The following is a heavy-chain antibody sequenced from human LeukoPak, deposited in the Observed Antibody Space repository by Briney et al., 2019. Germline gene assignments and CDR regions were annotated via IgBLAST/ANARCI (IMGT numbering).Heavy chain of an antibody. CDR2: IYYSGST. V-gene: IGHV4-39*01. Sequence: SETLSLTCTVSGGSNSSSSYYWGWIRQPPGKGLEWIGSIYYSGSTYYNPSLKSRVTISVDTSKNQFSLKLSSVTAADTAVYYCARHGYGSGIRIIDYWGQGTLVTVSS. J-gene: IGHJ4*02. CDR3: ARHGYGSGIRIIDY. D-gene: IGHD3-10*01. CDR1: GGSNSSSSYY.